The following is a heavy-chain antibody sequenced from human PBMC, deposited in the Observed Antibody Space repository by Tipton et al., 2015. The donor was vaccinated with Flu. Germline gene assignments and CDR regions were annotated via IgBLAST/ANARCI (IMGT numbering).Heavy chain of an antibody. V-gene: IGHV4-38-2*01. CDR2: INDSGSA. J-gene: IGHJ4*02. CDR3: ARGTGYGTYFDS. Sequence: PGLVKPSETLSLTCAVSDYSISSGFYWGWIRQPPGKRLEWIGEINDSGSANYNPSLKSQVTMSVDTSKNQFSLKVKSVTAADTAVYYCARGTGYGTYFDSWGRGTLVTVSS. CDR1: DYSISSGFY. D-gene: IGHD5-12*01.